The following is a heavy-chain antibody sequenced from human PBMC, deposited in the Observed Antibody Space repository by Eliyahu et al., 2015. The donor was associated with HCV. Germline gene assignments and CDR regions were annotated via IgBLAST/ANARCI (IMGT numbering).Heavy chain of an antibody. J-gene: IGHJ4*02. Sequence: EVQLVQSGAEVKKPGESLKISCKGSGYSFTSYWIGWVRQMPGKGLEWMGIIYPGDSDTRYSPSLQGQVTISADKSISTAYLQWSSLKASDTAMYYCARVLTMYCSGGSCPFDYWGQGTLVTVSS. CDR2: IYPGDSDT. CDR1: GYSFTSYW. V-gene: IGHV5-51*01. D-gene: IGHD2-15*01. CDR3: ARVLTMYCSGGSCPFDY.